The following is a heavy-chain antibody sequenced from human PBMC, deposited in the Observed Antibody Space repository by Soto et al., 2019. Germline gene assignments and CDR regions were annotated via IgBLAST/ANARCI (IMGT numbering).Heavy chain of an antibody. CDR1: GFIFSTYA. CDR2: IWWDGSEK. Sequence: QVQVVEYGGGVVQPGRSLRLYCAASGFIFSTYAMHWVRQAPGKGLEWVAAIWWDGSEKYYADSVKGRFTISRDNSRNTLYLQMNSLRAEDTAVYYCATSRPPDPHVFDSWGQGTLVTVSS. CDR3: ATSRPPDPHVFDS. J-gene: IGHJ4*02. V-gene: IGHV3-33*01.